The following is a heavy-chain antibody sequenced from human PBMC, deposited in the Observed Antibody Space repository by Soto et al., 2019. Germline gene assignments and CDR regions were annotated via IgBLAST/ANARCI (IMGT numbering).Heavy chain of an antibody. V-gene: IGHV3-23*01. CDR1: GFTFSSYA. Sequence: GSLRLSCAASGFTFSSYAMSWVRQAPGKGLEWVSAISGSGGSTYYADSVKGRFTISRDNSKNTLYLQMNSPRAEDTAVYYCAKGGVVVVAATFDYWGQGTLVTVSS. CDR2: ISGSGGST. J-gene: IGHJ4*02. CDR3: AKGGVVVVAATFDY. D-gene: IGHD2-15*01.